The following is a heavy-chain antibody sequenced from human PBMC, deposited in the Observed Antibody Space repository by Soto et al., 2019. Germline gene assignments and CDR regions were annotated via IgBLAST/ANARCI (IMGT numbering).Heavy chain of an antibody. CDR2: IHYSGST. CDR3: ARVRSNLFDY. V-gene: IGHV4-59*01. Sequence: SETLSLTCTVSGDSISTFYWSWIRQPPGKGLEWIGHIHYSGSTNYNPSLKSQVIISVDTSKNQFSLKLSSVTAADTAVYFCARVRSNLFDYWGQGTLVTVSS. J-gene: IGHJ4*02. CDR1: GDSISTFY. D-gene: IGHD3-3*01.